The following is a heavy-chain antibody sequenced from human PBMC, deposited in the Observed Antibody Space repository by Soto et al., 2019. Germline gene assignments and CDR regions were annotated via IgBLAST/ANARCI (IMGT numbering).Heavy chain of an antibody. J-gene: IGHJ3*02. CDR3: AKSMGGAFDI. CDR2: ISYDGGNK. D-gene: IGHD2-15*01. CDR1: GFTFSSYG. Sequence: QVQLVESGGGVVQPGRSLRLSCAASGFTFSSYGMHWVRQAPGKGLEWVAVISYDGGNKYYADSVKGRFTISRDNCKNTLYLQMNSLRAEDTAVYYCAKSMGGAFDIWGQGTMVTVSS. V-gene: IGHV3-30*18.